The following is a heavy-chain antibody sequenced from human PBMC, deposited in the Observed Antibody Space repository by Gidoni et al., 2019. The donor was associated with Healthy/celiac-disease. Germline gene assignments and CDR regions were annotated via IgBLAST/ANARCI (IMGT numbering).Heavy chain of an antibody. D-gene: IGHD3-22*01. Sequence: EVQLVESGGGLVQPGRSLRLSCAASGFTFDDYAMHWVRQAPGKGLEWVSGISWNSGSIGYADSVKGRFTISRDNAKNSLYLQMNSLRAEDTALYYCAKDPCRGPYYDSSGHIRWGIWFDPWGQGTLVTVSS. CDR3: AKDPCRGPYYDSSGHIRWGIWFDP. J-gene: IGHJ5*02. CDR2: ISWNSGSI. V-gene: IGHV3-9*01. CDR1: GFTFDDYA.